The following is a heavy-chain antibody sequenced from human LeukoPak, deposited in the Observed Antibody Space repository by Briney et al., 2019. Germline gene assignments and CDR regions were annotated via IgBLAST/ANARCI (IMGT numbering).Heavy chain of an antibody. J-gene: IGHJ3*02. Sequence: PSETLSLTCTVSGGSISSYYWSWIRQPAGKGLEWIGRIYTSGSTNYNPSLKSRVTMSVDTSKNQFSLKLSSVTAADTAVYYCAKNGYSKYYYDSSGQGAFDIWGQGTMVTVSS. V-gene: IGHV4-4*07. CDR2: IYTSGST. CDR3: AKNGYSKYYYDSSGQGAFDI. CDR1: GGSISSYY. D-gene: IGHD3-22*01.